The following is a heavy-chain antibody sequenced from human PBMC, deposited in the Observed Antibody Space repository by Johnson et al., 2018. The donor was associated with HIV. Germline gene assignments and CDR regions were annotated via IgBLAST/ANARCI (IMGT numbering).Heavy chain of an antibody. D-gene: IGHD3-3*01. J-gene: IGHJ3*02. V-gene: IGHV3-20*04. Sequence: VQLVESGGGVVRPGGSLRLSCAAYGFTFDDYGMNWVRQVPGKGLEWVSGIYRGGDTYYADSVKGRFTISRNDPKNTLYLQMNSLRADDTAVYYCAREDVFGPYDAFDIWGQGTMVTVSS. CDR3: AREDVFGPYDAFDI. CDR1: GFTFDDYG. CDR2: IYRGGDT.